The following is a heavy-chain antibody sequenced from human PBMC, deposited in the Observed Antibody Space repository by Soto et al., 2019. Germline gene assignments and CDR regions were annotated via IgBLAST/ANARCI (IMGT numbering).Heavy chain of an antibody. Sequence: KTSETLSLTCTVSGGSINNYYWSWIRQPPGKRVEWIGYIFYSGSPTYNPSLKSRVTMSVDTSKNQFSLNLRSVTAADTAVYYCARGSDYGRYWGQGTLVTVSS. J-gene: IGHJ4*02. CDR1: GGSINNYY. D-gene: IGHD4-17*01. CDR3: ARGSDYGRY. CDR2: IFYSGSP. V-gene: IGHV4-59*01.